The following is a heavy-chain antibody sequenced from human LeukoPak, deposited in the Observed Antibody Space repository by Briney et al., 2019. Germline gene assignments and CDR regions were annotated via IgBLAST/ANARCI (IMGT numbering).Heavy chain of an antibody. J-gene: IGHJ3*02. V-gene: IGHV1-2*02. CDR2: INPNSGGT. CDR1: GYTFTGYY. Sequence: GASVKVSCKASGYTFTGYYMHWVRQAPGQGLEWMGWINPNSGGTNYAQKFQGRVTMTRDTSISTAYMELSRLRSDDTAVYYCATATPAAGLWGRAFDIWGQGTMVTVSS. CDR3: ATATPAAGLWGRAFDI. D-gene: IGHD6-13*01.